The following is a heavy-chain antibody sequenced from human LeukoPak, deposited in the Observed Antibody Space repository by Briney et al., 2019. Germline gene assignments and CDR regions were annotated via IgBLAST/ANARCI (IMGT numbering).Heavy chain of an antibody. CDR2: ISRNSYT. V-gene: IGHV3-21*05. Sequence: GGSLRLSCAASGFTFSSCSMNWIRQAPGKGLEWVSYISRNSYTNYADSVKGRFTISRDNAKNSLYLQMASLRAEDTAVYYCARMGIEAVRAYYFDDWGQGTLVAGSS. CDR3: ARMGIEAVRAYYFDD. CDR1: GFTFSSCS. J-gene: IGHJ4*02. D-gene: IGHD6-13*01.